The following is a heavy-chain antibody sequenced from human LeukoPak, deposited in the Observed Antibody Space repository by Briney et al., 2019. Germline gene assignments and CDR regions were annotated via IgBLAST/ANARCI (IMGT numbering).Heavy chain of an antibody. Sequence: SETLSLTCTVSGYSISSGYYWGWIRQPPGKGLEWIGSIYHSGNTNYNPSFKSRVSMSVDPSKNQFSLKLSSVTAADTAVYYCARAAGLRGNYLYNFYMDVWGKGTTVTISS. D-gene: IGHD4-17*01. CDR2: IYHSGNT. CDR1: GYSISSGYY. V-gene: IGHV4-38-2*02. CDR3: ARAAGLRGNYLYNFYMDV. J-gene: IGHJ6*03.